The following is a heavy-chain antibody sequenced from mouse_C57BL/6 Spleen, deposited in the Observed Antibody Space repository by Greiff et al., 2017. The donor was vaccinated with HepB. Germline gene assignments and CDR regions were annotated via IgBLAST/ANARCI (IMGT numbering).Heavy chain of an antibody. CDR2: IYPGDGDT. CDR1: GYAFSSSW. Sequence: QVQLQQSGPELVKPGASVKISCKASGYAFSSSWMNWVKQRPGKGLEWIGRIYPGDGDTNYNGKFKGKATLTADKSSSTAYMQLSSLTSEDSAVYFCASFTTVVATEVYWGQGTTLTVSS. D-gene: IGHD1-1*01. CDR3: ASFTTVVATEVY. V-gene: IGHV1-82*01. J-gene: IGHJ2*01.